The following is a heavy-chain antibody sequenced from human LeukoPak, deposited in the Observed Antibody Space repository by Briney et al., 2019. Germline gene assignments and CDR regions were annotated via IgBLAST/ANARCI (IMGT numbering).Heavy chain of an antibody. CDR2: ISYDGSNK. Sequence: PGRSLRLSCAASGFTFSSYAMHWVRQAPGKGLEWVAVISYDGSNKYYADSVKGRFTISRDNSKNTLYLQMNSLRAEDTAVYYCAYLGATLFGMDVWGQGTTVTVSS. D-gene: IGHD1-26*01. CDR1: GFTFSSYA. CDR3: AYLGATLFGMDV. V-gene: IGHV3-30*04. J-gene: IGHJ6*02.